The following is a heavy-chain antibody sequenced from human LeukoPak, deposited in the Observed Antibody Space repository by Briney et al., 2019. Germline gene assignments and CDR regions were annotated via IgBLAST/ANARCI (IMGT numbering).Heavy chain of an antibody. CDR3: ARGLPVTTYKVRWFDP. CDR1: GYTFTSYD. CDR2: MNPNSGNT. D-gene: IGHD4-17*01. V-gene: IGHV1-8*01. Sequence: ASVKVSCKASGYTFTSYDINWVRQATGQGLEWMGWMNPNSGNTGYAQKFQGRVTMTRNTSISTAYMELSSLRSEDTAVYYCARGLPVTTYKVRWFDPWGREPWSPSPQ. J-gene: IGHJ5*02.